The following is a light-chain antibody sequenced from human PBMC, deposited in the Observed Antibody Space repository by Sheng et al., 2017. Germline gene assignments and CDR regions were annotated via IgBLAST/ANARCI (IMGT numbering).Light chain of an antibody. J-gene: IGKJ1*01. V-gene: IGKV1-16*01. CDR3: QEYNSALRA. CDR1: QGINNS. CDR2: KAS. Sequence: DIQMTQSPSSLSASVGDRVTITCRASQGINNSLAWYQQTPGKAPKLLIYKASSLESGVPSRFSGGGSGTEFTLTISSLQPDDLATYYXQEYNSALRAFGQGTKVEIK.